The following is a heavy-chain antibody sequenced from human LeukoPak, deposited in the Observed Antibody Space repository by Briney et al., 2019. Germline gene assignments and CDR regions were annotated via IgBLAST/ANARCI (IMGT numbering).Heavy chain of an antibody. Sequence: SQTLSLTCTVSGGSISSGDYYWSWIRQPPGKGLEWIAYMYYSGSTYYNPSLKSRVTMSADTSKNQLSLRLSSVTAADTAVYYCARPYYYDSRIDPWGQGILVTVSS. J-gene: IGHJ5*02. V-gene: IGHV4-30-4*01. D-gene: IGHD3-22*01. CDR2: MYYSGST. CDR3: ARPYYYDSRIDP. CDR1: GGSISSGDYY.